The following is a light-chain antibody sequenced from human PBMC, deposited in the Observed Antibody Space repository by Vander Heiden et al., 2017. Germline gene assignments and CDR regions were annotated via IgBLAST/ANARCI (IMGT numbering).Light chain of an antibody. CDR2: GAS. V-gene: IGKV1-39*01. CDR1: QNNDTY. Sequence: ILLPQCPSALSASLGDRVTITCRTSQNNDTYLNWYQQKPGKAPKLLMYGASSLQSGVPSRFSGSGSGTDFTLTINSLQPEDFATYYCQQSYSTPYTFGQGTKLEIK. CDR3: QQSYSTPYT. J-gene: IGKJ2*01.